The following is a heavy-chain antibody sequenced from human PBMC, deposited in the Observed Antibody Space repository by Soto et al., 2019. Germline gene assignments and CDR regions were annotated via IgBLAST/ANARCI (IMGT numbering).Heavy chain of an antibody. CDR2: INPNSGGT. Sequence: ASVKVSCKASGYTFTGYYMHWVRQAPGQGLEWMGWINPNSGGTNYAQKFQGWVTMTRDTSISTAYMELSRLRSDDTAVYYCARSSSRPITGPYYYYGMDVWGQGTTVTVS. V-gene: IGHV1-2*04. D-gene: IGHD1-20*01. J-gene: IGHJ6*02. CDR3: ARSSSRPITGPYYYYGMDV. CDR1: GYTFTGYY.